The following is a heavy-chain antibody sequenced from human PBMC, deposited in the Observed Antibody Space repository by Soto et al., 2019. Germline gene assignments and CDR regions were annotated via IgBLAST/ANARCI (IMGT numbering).Heavy chain of an antibody. CDR2: ISAYNGNT. CDR3: ARDCRYYYDSSGYRPVYYGMDV. V-gene: IGHV1-18*01. Sequence: ASVKVSCKASGYTFTSYGVSWVRQAPGQGLEWMGWISAYNGNTNYAQKLQGRVTMTTDTSTSTAYMELRSLRSDDTAVYYCARDCRYYYDSSGYRPVYYGMDVWGQGTTVTVSS. D-gene: IGHD3-22*01. CDR1: GYTFTSYG. J-gene: IGHJ6*02.